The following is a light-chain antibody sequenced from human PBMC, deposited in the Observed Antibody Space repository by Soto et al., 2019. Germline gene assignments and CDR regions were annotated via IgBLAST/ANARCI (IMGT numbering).Light chain of an antibody. J-gene: IGLJ2*01. CDR2: EDN. CDR3: QSYDTSNSVV. Sequence: FMLTQPHSVSESPGKTVTISCTGSSGSIASNYVQWYQQRPGSAPTTVIYEDNHRPSGVPDRCSCSIDSSSNSASLTISGLQTKDEADYYCQSYDTSNSVVFGGGTKLTVL. CDR1: SGSIASNY. V-gene: IGLV6-57*02.